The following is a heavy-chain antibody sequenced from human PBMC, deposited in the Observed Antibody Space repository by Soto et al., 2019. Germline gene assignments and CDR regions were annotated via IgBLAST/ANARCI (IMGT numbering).Heavy chain of an antibody. CDR3: SREGASGSHIGY. D-gene: IGHD3-22*01. V-gene: IGHV1-69*01. CDR2: IIPIFGTA. J-gene: IGHJ4*02. Sequence: QVQLVQSGAEVKKPGSSVKVSCKASGGTFSSYAISWVRQAPGQGLEWMGGIIPIFGTANYAQKFQGRVTITADESTSTAYMELSSLRSQDTAVYYCSREGASGSHIGYWGQGTLVTVSS. CDR1: GGTFSSYA.